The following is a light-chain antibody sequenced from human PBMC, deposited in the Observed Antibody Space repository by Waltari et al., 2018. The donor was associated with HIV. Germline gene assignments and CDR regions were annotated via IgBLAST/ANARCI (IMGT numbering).Light chain of an antibody. J-gene: IGKJ1*01. V-gene: IGKV1-33*01. CDR2: DAS. Sequence: DIQMPQSPSSLSASVGDRVTITCQASQDIINYLNWYQQKPGKAPKLLIYDASNLETGVPSRFSGSGSGTHFTFTISSLQPEDIARYYCQQNDSPPWTFGQGTKVEIK. CDR1: QDIINY. CDR3: QQNDSPPWT.